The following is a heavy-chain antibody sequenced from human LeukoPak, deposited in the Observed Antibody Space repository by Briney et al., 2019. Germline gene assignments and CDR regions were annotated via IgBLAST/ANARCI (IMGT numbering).Heavy chain of an antibody. Sequence: SETLSLTCTVSGGSISSYYWSWIRQPPGKGLEWIGYIYYSGSTNYNPYLKSRVIISVDASKNQFPLKLSSVTAADTAVYYCARKNYDSSGYYEYSFDYWGQGTLVTVSS. V-gene: IGHV4-59*01. J-gene: IGHJ4*02. CDR2: IYYSGST. CDR3: ARKNYDSSGYYEYSFDY. D-gene: IGHD3-22*01. CDR1: GGSISSYY.